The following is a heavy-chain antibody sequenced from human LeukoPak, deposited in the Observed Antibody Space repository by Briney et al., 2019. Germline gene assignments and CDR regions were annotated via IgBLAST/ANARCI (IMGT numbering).Heavy chain of an antibody. CDR1: GYTFTSYG. V-gene: IGHV1-18*01. CDR3: ARDRRYWSGLLNWFDP. Sequence: GASVKVSCKASGYTFTSYGISWVRQAPGQGLEWMGWISAYNGNTNYAQKLQGRVTMTTDTSTSTAYMELRSLRSDDTAVYYCARDRRYWSGLLNWFDPWGQGTLVTVSS. CDR2: ISAYNGNT. J-gene: IGHJ5*02. D-gene: IGHD2-15*01.